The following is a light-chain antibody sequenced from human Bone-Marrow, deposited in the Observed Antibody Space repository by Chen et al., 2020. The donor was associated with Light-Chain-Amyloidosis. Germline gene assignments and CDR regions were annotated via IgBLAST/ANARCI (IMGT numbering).Light chain of an antibody. J-gene: IGKJ4*01. CDR3: QQYGTSPLT. Sequence: EIVLTQSPGTLSLSPGEGANLSCRASQTIRSNYLTWYQQKFGQAPRLLIYGSSSRATGIPDRFTGSGSGTDFTLTINRLGPEDFAMFYCQQYGTSPLTFGGGNKVEIK. CDR1: QTIRSNY. V-gene: IGKV3-20*01. CDR2: GSS.